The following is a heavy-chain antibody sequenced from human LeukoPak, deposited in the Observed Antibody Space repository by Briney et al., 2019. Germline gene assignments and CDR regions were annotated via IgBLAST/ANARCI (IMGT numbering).Heavy chain of an antibody. Sequence: PGGSLRLSCAASGFTFSSYAMHWVHQAPGKGLEWVAVISYDGSNKYYADSVKGRFTISRDNSKNTLYLQMNSLRAEDTAVYYCARDLPRVGYCSGGSCYYYGMDVWGQGTTVTVSS. CDR1: GFTFSSYA. J-gene: IGHJ6*02. CDR2: ISYDGSNK. V-gene: IGHV3-30*04. D-gene: IGHD2-15*01. CDR3: ARDLPRVGYCSGGSCYYYGMDV.